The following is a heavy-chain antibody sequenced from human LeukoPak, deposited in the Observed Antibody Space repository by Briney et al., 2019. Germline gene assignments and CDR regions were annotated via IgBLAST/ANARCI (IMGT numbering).Heavy chain of an antibody. Sequence: PGGSLRLSCAASGFTFSSYAMSWVRQAPGKGLEWVANIKQDGGEIFYVDSVKGRFTISRDNAKNSLYLQMNSLRAEDTAVYYCAREDHSNYNYWGQGTLVIVSS. D-gene: IGHD4-11*01. V-gene: IGHV3-7*01. J-gene: IGHJ4*02. CDR2: IKQDGGEI. CDR3: AREDHSNYNY. CDR1: GFTFSSYA.